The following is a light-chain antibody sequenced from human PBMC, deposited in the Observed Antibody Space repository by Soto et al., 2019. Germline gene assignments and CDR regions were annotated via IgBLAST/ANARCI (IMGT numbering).Light chain of an antibody. CDR1: QSISSW. CDR3: QQYNSYAGS. Sequence: DIQMTQSPSTLSASVGHRVTITCRASQSISSWLAWYQQKPGKAPKLLIYDASSLESGVPSRFSGSGSGTEFTLTIGSLEPDDFASYYCQQYNSYAGSFGQGTKVEIK. V-gene: IGKV1-5*01. CDR2: DAS. J-gene: IGKJ1*01.